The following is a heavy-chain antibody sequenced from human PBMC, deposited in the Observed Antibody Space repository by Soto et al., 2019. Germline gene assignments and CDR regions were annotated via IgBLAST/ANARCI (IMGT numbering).Heavy chain of an antibody. CDR1: GGTFSSYA. J-gene: IGHJ3*02. CDR3: ARQKMATITDAFDI. Sequence: GASVKVSCKASGGTFSSYAISWVRQAPGQGLEWMGGIIPIFGTANYAQKFQGRVTITADESTSTAYMELSSLRSEDTAVYYCARQKMATITDAFDIWGQGTMVTVSS. D-gene: IGHD5-12*01. CDR2: IIPIFGTA. V-gene: IGHV1-69*13.